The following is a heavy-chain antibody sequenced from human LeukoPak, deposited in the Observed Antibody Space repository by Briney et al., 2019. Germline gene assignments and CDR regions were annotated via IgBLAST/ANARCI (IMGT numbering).Heavy chain of an antibody. V-gene: IGHV1-8*03. CDR1: GYTFTSYD. Sequence: ASVKVSCKASGYTFTSYDINWVRQATGQGLEWMGWMNPNSGNTGYAQKFQGRVTITRNTSISTAYMELSSLRSEDTAVYYCARGSIGRLRRRGYCSSTSCSNWFDPWGQGTLVTVSS. CDR3: ARGSIGRLRRRGYCSSTSCSNWFDP. D-gene: IGHD2-2*01. CDR2: MNPNSGNT. J-gene: IGHJ5*02.